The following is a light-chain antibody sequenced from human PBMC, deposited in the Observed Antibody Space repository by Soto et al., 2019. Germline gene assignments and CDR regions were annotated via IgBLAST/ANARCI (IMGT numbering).Light chain of an antibody. CDR2: AAS. Sequence: DIQLTQSPSFLSASVGDRVTITCRASQGINSYVAWYQQKPGKAPKLLTYAASTLQAGVTSRFSGDGAGTEFTLTIRSLQPEDFATYFCQQLHTYPLTFGGGTKVDI. CDR1: QGINSY. J-gene: IGKJ4*01. CDR3: QQLHTYPLT. V-gene: IGKV1-9*01.